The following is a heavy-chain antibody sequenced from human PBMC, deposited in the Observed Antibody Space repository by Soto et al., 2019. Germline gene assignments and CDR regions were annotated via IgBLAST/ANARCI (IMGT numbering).Heavy chain of an antibody. V-gene: IGHV4-4*07. Sequence: TTQTLSLTCTVSGGSMSSYYWTWIRQPAGKGLEWIGRVYSSGGTHYKPCLKSRVTISLDTSKNQFSLRLLSVTDADTAVYYCARGQRFSDWFDPWGQGTLVTVSS. CDR2: VYSSGGT. D-gene: IGHD3-3*01. J-gene: IGHJ5*02. CDR1: GGSMSSYY. CDR3: ARGQRFSDWFDP.